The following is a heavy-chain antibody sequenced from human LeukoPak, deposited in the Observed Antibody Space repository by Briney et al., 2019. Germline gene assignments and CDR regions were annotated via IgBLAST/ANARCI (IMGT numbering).Heavy chain of an antibody. V-gene: IGHV6-1*01. CDR3: ARVLPRELLGAFDI. CDR1: GDSVSSNSAA. D-gene: IGHD1-26*01. CDR2: TYYRSKWYN. J-gene: IGHJ3*02. Sequence: SQTPSLTCAISGDSVSSNSAAWNWIRQSPSRGLEWLGRTYYRSKWYNDYAVSVKSRITINPDTSKNQFSLQLNSVTPEDTAVYYCARVLPRELLGAFDIWGQGTMVTVSS.